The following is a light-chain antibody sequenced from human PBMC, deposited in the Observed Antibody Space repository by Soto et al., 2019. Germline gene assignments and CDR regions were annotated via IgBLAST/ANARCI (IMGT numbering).Light chain of an antibody. V-gene: IGLV4-69*01. CDR3: QTWGTGIQV. J-gene: IGLJ2*01. Sequence: QPVLTQSPSASASLGASVKLTCTLRSGHSSYAIAWHQQQPEKGPRYLMKLNSDGSHSKGDGIPDRFSGSSSGAERYLTIASHQSEDEADYYCQTWGTGIQVFGGGTKLTVL. CDR1: SGHSSYA. CDR2: LNSDGSH.